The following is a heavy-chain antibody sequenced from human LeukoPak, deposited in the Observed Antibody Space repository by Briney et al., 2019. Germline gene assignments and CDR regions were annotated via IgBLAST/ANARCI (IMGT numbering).Heavy chain of an antibody. Sequence: GGSLRLSCAASGFTFSSYGMYWVRQAPGKGLEWVAVISYDGSNKYYADSVKGRFTISRDNSKNTLYLQMNSLRAEDTAVYYCAMGSTSLLPFGYWGQGTLVTVSS. V-gene: IGHV3-30*03. CDR2: ISYDGSNK. J-gene: IGHJ4*02. D-gene: IGHD2-2*01. CDR3: AMGSTSLLPFGY. CDR1: GFTFSSYG.